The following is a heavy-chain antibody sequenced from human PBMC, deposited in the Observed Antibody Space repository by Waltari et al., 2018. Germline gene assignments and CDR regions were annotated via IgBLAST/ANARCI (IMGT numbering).Heavy chain of an antibody. Sequence: QVQLVESGGGVVQPGRSLRLSCAASGFTFSSYAMHWVRQAPGKGLEWVAVISYDGIKKDNADSVKGRFTISRDNSKNTLYLQMNSLRAEDTAVYYCARDPAGYCSSTSCYLGWFDPWGQGTLVTVSS. J-gene: IGHJ5*02. CDR2: ISYDGIKK. CDR1: GFTFSSYA. V-gene: IGHV3-30*01. CDR3: ARDPAGYCSSTSCYLGWFDP. D-gene: IGHD2-2*01.